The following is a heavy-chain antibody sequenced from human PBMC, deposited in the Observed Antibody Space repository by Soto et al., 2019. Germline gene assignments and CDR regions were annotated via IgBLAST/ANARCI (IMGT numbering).Heavy chain of an antibody. CDR3: AATYYDFWSGSSPDYYGMDV. J-gene: IGHJ6*02. CDR1: GYTFTGYY. CDR2: ISAYNGNT. D-gene: IGHD3-3*01. Sequence: AAVKVSCKASGYTFTGYYMHWVRQAPGQGLEWMGWISAYNGNTNYAQKLQGRVTMTTDTSTSTAYMELRSLRSDDTAVYYCAATYYDFWSGSSPDYYGMDVWGQATTVTVSS. V-gene: IGHV1-18*04.